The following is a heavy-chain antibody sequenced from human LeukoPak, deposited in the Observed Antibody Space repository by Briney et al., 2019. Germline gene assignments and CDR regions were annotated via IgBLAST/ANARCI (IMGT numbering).Heavy chain of an antibody. Sequence: GGSLRLSCLATDFNFNDFDMNWVRQAPGKGLEWVANIKQDGSEKYYVDSVKGRFTISRDNAKNSLYLQMNSLRAEDTAVYYCARDKFGGTDYWGQGTLVTVSS. D-gene: IGHD3-16*01. J-gene: IGHJ4*02. V-gene: IGHV3-7*01. CDR2: IKQDGSEK. CDR3: ARDKFGGTDY. CDR1: DFNFNDFD.